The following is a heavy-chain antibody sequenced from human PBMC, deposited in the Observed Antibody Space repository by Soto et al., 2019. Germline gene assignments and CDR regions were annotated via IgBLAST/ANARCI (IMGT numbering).Heavy chain of an antibody. CDR2: IWYDGSNK. CDR1: GFTFSSYG. CDR3: ARGKVDFWSGPPHSPLDY. Sequence: PGGSLRLSCAASGFTFSSYGMHWVRQAPGKGLEWVAVIWYDGSNKYYADSVKGRFTISRDNSKNTLYLQMNSLRAEDTAVYYFARGKVDFWSGPPHSPLDYWGQGTLVTVSS. J-gene: IGHJ4*02. D-gene: IGHD3-3*01. V-gene: IGHV3-33*01.